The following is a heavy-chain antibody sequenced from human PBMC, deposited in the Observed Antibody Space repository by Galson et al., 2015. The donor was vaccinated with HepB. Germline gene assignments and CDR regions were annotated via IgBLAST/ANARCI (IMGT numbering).Heavy chain of an antibody. CDR1: GFTFNSYA. CDR3: ARERADSSGFYIAASDI. J-gene: IGHJ3*02. CDR2: ISSSSSYL. D-gene: IGHD6-19*01. V-gene: IGHV3-21*01. Sequence: SLRLSCAASGFTFNSYAMHWVRQAQGKGLEWVSSISSSSSYLYYADSVKGRFTISRDNAENSLYLQMNSLRAEDTAVYYCARERADSSGFYIAASDIWGQGTMVTVSS.